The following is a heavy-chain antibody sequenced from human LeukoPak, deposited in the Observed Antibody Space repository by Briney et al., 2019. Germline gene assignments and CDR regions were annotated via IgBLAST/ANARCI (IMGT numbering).Heavy chain of an antibody. V-gene: IGHV1-2*02. CDR3: ARWDGYSSSPEY. CDR1: GYTFTGFY. CDR2: INPHSADT. D-gene: IGHD6-13*01. J-gene: IGHJ4*02. Sequence: GASVKVSCKASGYTFTGFYMHWVRQAPGQGLEWMGWINPHSADTGYAQKFLGRVTMTRDMSISTIYMELTRLRSDDTALYYCARWDGYSSSPEYWGQGTLVTVSS.